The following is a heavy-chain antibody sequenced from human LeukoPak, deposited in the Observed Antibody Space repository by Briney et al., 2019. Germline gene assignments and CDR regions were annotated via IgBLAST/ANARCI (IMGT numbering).Heavy chain of an antibody. Sequence: GASVKVSCKASGYTFTGYYMHWVRQAPGQGLEWMGWINPNSGGTNYAQKFQGRVTMTRDTSISTAYMELSRLRSDDTAVYYCATTAAGRICYFDYWGQGTLVTVSS. D-gene: IGHD6-13*01. CDR2: INPNSGGT. CDR3: ATTAAGRICYFDY. CDR1: GYTFTGYY. V-gene: IGHV1-2*02. J-gene: IGHJ4*02.